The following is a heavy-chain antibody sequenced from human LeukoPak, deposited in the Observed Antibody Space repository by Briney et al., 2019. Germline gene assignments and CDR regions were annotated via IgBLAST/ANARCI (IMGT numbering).Heavy chain of an antibody. J-gene: IGHJ4*02. CDR3: ARDRGDGTQSPFYS. D-gene: IGHD5-24*01. CDR1: GGSISSGGYS. Sequence: SETLSLTCAVSGGSISSGGYSWSWIRQPPGKGLEWIGYIYHSGSTYYNPSLKSRVTISVDRSKNQFSLKLSSVTAADTAVYYCARDRGDGTQSPFYSWGQGTVVTVAS. V-gene: IGHV4-30-2*01. CDR2: IYHSGST.